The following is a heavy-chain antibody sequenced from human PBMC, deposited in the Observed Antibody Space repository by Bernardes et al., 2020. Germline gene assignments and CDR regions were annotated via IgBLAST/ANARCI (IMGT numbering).Heavy chain of an antibody. J-gene: IGHJ4*02. D-gene: IGHD6-19*01. CDR1: GYIFTSYE. Sequence: ASVKVSRKASGYIFTSYEIDWVRQDTGQGLEWMGWMNPNSGNTGYAQKFQGRVTMTRNTSISTAYMELSSLRSEDTAVYYCAREGYSSGWSDYWGQGTLVTVSS. CDR3: AREGYSSGWSDY. CDR2: MNPNSGNT. V-gene: IGHV1-8*01.